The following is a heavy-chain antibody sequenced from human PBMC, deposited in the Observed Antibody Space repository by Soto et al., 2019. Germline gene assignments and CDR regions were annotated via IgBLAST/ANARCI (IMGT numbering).Heavy chain of an antibody. CDR3: ARGQNSFDI. J-gene: IGHJ3*02. CDR1: GYTFTTYG. V-gene: IGHV1-18*01. CDR2: ISVNHGNT. Sequence: ASVKVSCKASGYTFTTYGISWVRQAPGQGLEWMGWISVNHGNTNYAQKFQGRDTMTTDTSTNTAYMEMRSLRSDDTALYYCARGQNSFDIWGQGTMVTVSS.